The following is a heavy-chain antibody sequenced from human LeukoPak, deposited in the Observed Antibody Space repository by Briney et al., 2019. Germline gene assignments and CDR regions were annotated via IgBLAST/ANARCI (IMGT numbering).Heavy chain of an antibody. V-gene: IGHV4-59*08. CDR2: IYNTGTT. Sequence: PSETLSLICTVSGGSISSHYWTWIRQPPGKGLEWIGYIYNTGTTNYNPSLKSRVTISLDTSKNQFSLKLTYVTAADTAVYFCARDDYGVFDAFDVWGQGTVVTVSS. J-gene: IGHJ3*01. D-gene: IGHD3-16*01. CDR1: GGSISSHY. CDR3: ARDDYGVFDAFDV.